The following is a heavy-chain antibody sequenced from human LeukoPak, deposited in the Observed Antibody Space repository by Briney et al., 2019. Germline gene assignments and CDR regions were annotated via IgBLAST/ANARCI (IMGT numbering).Heavy chain of an antibody. CDR2: ISRSAGGT. CDR1: GFIFGSFA. J-gene: IGHJ6*02. V-gene: IGHV3-23*01. D-gene: IGHD3-10*01. Sequence: GGSLRLSCAASGFIFGSFAMNWVRQAPGEGLEWVSGISRSAGGTYYIDSVKDRFTISRDNSKNTLYLRIISLRAEDTAVYYSAEDLGVLGIGDLSLNYYAMDVWGQGTRSPSP. CDR3: AEDLGVLGIGDLSLNYYAMDV.